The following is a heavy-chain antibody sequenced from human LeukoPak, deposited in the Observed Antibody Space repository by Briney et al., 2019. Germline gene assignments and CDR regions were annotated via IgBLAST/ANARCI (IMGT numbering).Heavy chain of an antibody. CDR2: ISYDGSNK. Sequence: GGSLRLSCAASGFTFSSYPMHWVCQAPGKGLEWVAVISYDGSNKYYADSVKGRFTISRDNSKNTLYLQMNSLRADDTAVYYCARGVLGYCSGGSCYSIDYWGQGTLVTVPS. D-gene: IGHD2-15*01. J-gene: IGHJ4*02. CDR1: GFTFSSYP. CDR3: ARGVLGYCSGGSCYSIDY. V-gene: IGHV3-30-3*01.